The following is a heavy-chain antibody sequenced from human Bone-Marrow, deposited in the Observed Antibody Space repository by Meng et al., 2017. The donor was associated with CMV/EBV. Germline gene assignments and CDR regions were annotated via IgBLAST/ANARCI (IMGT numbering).Heavy chain of an antibody. Sequence: QVKLVQSGAEGKKPGASGKVSCKASGYTFTSYAMHWVRQAPGQRLEWMGWINAGNGNTKYSQKFQGRVTITRDTSASTAYMELSSLRSEDTAVYYCATAGLIVPALGFWGQGTLVTVSS. J-gene: IGHJ4*02. V-gene: IGHV1-3*01. CDR2: INAGNGNT. D-gene: IGHD2-2*01. CDR3: ATAGLIVPALGF. CDR1: GYTFTSYA.